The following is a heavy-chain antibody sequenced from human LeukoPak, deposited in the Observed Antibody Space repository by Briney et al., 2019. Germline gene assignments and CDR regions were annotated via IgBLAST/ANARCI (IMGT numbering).Heavy chain of an antibody. Sequence: GGSLRLSCAASGFXFSSYWIHWVRQAPGKGLVWISRVNRDGSTSYADSVKGRFTISRDNAKNTLYLQMNSLRAEDTAVYYCARGYSDSSAYTKGYWGQGTLVTVSS. J-gene: IGHJ4*02. CDR1: GFXFSSYW. CDR2: VNRDGST. V-gene: IGHV3-74*01. D-gene: IGHD3-22*01. CDR3: ARGYSDSSAYTKGY.